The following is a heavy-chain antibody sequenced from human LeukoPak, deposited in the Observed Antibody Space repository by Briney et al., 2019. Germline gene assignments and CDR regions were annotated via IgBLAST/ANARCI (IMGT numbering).Heavy chain of an antibody. Sequence: GGSLRLSCAASGFTFSSYAMHWVRQAPGKGLEWVAVISYNGSNKYYADSVKGRFTISRDNSKNTLYLQMNSLRAEDTAVCYCARDFRRFSAVAGTFPHYWGQGTLVTVSS. J-gene: IGHJ4*02. CDR1: GFTFSSYA. CDR2: ISYNGSNK. V-gene: IGHV3-30*04. CDR3: ARDFRRFSAVAGTFPHY. D-gene: IGHD6-19*01.